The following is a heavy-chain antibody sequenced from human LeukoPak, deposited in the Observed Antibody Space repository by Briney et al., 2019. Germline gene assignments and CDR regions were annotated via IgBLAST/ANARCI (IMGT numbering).Heavy chain of an antibody. V-gene: IGHV1-2*02. CDR3: ARAAVVTGSTETFDP. J-gene: IGHJ5*02. CDR1: GYTFTDYY. CDR2: INPNSGGT. Sequence: ASVRVSCKASGYTFTDYYMHWVRQAPGKGLEWMGWINPNSGGTNYAQKFQGRVTMSRDTSTSVAYMELSRLRSDDTAVYYCARAAVVTGSTETFDPWGQGTLVTVSS. D-gene: IGHD2-8*02.